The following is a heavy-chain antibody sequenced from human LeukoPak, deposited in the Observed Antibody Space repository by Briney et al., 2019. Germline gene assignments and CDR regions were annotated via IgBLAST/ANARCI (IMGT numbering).Heavy chain of an antibody. J-gene: IGHJ4*02. CDR2: ISGSGGST. V-gene: IGHV3-23*01. CDR3: AKHFQYYYDSSGYFGY. CDR1: GFTFSSYA. Sequence: GGSLRLSCAASGFTFSSYAMSWVRQAPGKGLEWVSAISGSGGSTYYADSVKGRFTISRDNSKNTLYLQMNSLRAEDTAVYYCAKHFQYYYDSSGYFGYWGQGTLVTVSS. D-gene: IGHD3-22*01.